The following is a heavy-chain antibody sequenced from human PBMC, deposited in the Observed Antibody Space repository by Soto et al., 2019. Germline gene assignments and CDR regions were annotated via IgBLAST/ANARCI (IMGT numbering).Heavy chain of an antibody. Sequence: GGSLRLSCAASGFTFSSYEMNWVRQAPGKGLEWVSYISSSGSTIYYADSVKGRFTISRDNAKNSLYLQMNSLRAEDTAVYYCAREIMEYCGGDCYENDAFDIWGQGTMVTVSS. D-gene: IGHD2-21*02. CDR3: AREIMEYCGGDCYENDAFDI. J-gene: IGHJ3*02. CDR2: ISSSGSTI. V-gene: IGHV3-48*03. CDR1: GFTFSSYE.